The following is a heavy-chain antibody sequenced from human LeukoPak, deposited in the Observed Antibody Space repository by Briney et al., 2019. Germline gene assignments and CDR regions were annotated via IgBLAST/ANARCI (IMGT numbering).Heavy chain of an antibody. J-gene: IGHJ4*02. D-gene: IGHD5-12*01. V-gene: IGHV4-30-4*01. CDR1: GGSISSGDYY. CDR3: ARGGYSGYDFYFDY. Sequence: SQTLSLTCTVPGGSISSGDYYWRWIRQPPGKGLEWIGYIYYSGSTYYNPSLKSRVTISVDTSKNQFSLKLSSVTAADTAVYYCARGGYSGYDFYFDYWGQGTLVTVSS. CDR2: IYYSGST.